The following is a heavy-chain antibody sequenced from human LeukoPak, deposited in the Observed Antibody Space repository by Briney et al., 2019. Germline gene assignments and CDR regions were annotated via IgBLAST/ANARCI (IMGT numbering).Heavy chain of an antibody. J-gene: IGHJ4*02. Sequence: GGSLRLSCAASGFTFSSYAMSWVRQAPGKGLEWVSVISGSGGTTYYADSVKGRFTISRDNSKNTLYVQMNSLRAEDTAVYYCAREAEEGMVRGVLNYWGQGTLVTVS. CDR3: AREAEEGMVRGVLNY. CDR1: GFTFSSYA. V-gene: IGHV3-23*01. D-gene: IGHD3-10*01. CDR2: ISGSGGTT.